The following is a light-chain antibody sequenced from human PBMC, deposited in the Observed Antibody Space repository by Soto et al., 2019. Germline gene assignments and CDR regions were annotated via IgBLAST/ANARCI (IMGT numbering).Light chain of an antibody. CDR2: DAY. CDR3: SSYRDDRSYV. V-gene: IGLV2-14*03. CDR1: RSDIGGYNY. J-gene: IGLJ1*01. Sequence: SALTQPDSVSGHPGQSITISYLGTRSDIGGYNYVSGQQQPPGKAPKLMIYDAYERPLGVSNRFSGSKSGNAASLTISGLQNEGEADYYCSSYRDDRSYVFGSGTKVTVL.